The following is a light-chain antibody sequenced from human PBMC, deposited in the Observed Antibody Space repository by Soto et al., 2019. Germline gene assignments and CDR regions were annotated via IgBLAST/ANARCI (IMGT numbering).Light chain of an antibody. J-gene: IGKJ5*01. Sequence: DIQMTQSPSTLSASVGDRVTITCRASQSISSWLAWYQQKPGKAPKLLIYKASNLESGVPSRFSGSGSGTEFTLTISSLQPDDFATYYCQQYNSYPTFGQGIRLEIK. V-gene: IGKV1-5*03. CDR1: QSISSW. CDR3: QQYNSYPT. CDR2: KAS.